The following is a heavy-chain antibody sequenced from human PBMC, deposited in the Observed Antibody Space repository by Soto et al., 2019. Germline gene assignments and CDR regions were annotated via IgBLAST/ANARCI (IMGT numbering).Heavy chain of an antibody. V-gene: IGHV1-18*01. Sequence: ASVKVSCKASGYTFTSYGISWVRQAPGQGLEWMGWISAYNGNTNYAQKLQGRVTMTTDTSTSTAYMELRSLRAEDTAVYYCARDDAPTAPSTFDYWGQGALVTVSS. CDR2: ISAYNGNT. J-gene: IGHJ4*02. D-gene: IGHD2-21*02. CDR1: GYTFTSYG. CDR3: ARDDAPTAPSTFDY.